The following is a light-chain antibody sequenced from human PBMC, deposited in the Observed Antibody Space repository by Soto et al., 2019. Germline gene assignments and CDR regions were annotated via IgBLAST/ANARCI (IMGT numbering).Light chain of an antibody. CDR2: SNN. CDR1: GSNIGSHT. V-gene: IGLV1-44*01. Sequence: QSVLTQPPSASGTPGQRVTISCSGSGSNIGSHTVNWYQQLPGTAPKLLINSNNQRPSGVPDRFSGSKSGTSASLAISGLQSEDEADYYCAAWDDTLNGVVFGGGTKVTVL. CDR3: AAWDDTLNGVV. J-gene: IGLJ2*01.